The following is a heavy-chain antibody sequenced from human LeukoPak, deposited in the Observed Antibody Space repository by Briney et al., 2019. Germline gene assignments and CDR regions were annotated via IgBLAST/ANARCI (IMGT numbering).Heavy chain of an antibody. CDR3: ARVAYSSSWYEVGAFDI. J-gene: IGHJ3*02. CDR1: GFTFSDYY. D-gene: IGHD6-13*01. CDR2: ISSSGSTI. Sequence: SGGSLRLSCAASGFTFSDYYMSWIRQAPGKGLEWVSYISSSGSTIYYADSVKGRFTISRDNAQNSLYLQMNSLRAEDTAVYYCARVAYSSSWYEVGAFDIWGQGTMVTVSS. V-gene: IGHV3-11*01.